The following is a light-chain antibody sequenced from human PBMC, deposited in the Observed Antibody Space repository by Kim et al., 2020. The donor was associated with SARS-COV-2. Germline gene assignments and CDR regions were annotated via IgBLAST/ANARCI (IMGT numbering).Light chain of an antibody. CDR3: NSRDSSGNHLV. V-gene: IGLV3-19*01. Sequence: AWGQTVRITCQEDSLRSYYASWYQQKPGQAPVLVIYGKNNRPSGIPDRFSGSSSGNTASLTITGAQAEDEADYYCNSRDSSGNHLVFGGGTQLTVL. CDR1: SLRSYY. CDR2: GKN. J-gene: IGLJ2*01.